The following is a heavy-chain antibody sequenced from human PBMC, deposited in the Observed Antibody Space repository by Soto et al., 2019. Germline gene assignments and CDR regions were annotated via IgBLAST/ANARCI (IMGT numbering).Heavy chain of an antibody. CDR1: GYTFTSYG. CDR3: ARAVARWFGGPYYFDS. CDR2: ISANNGNT. J-gene: IGHJ4*02. Sequence: GASVKVSCKASGYTFTSYGISWVRQAPGQGLEWMGWISANNGNTNYAQKLQGRVTMTTDTSTSTAYMELRSLRSDDTAVYYCARAVARWFGGPYYFDSWGQGTLVTVSS. D-gene: IGHD3-10*01. V-gene: IGHV1-18*01.